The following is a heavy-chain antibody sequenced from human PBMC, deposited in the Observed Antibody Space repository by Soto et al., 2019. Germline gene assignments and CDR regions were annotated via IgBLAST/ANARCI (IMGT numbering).Heavy chain of an antibody. CDR1: GYTFTSYG. Sequence: ASVKVSCKASGYTFTSYGISWVRQAPGQGLEWMGWISAYNGNTNYAQKLQGRVTMTTDTSTSTAYMELRSLRSDDTAAYYCAEVYKNFLFPGSAPGVKGTLVPVPP. CDR3: AEVYKNFLFPGSAP. D-gene: IGHD3-3*01. V-gene: IGHV1-18*01. CDR2: ISAYNGNT. J-gene: IGHJ5*02.